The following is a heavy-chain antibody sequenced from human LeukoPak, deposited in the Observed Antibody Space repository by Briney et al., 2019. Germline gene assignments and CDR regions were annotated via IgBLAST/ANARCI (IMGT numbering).Heavy chain of an antibody. V-gene: IGHV1-69*05. Sequence: SVKVSCKASGGTFSSYAISWVRQAPGQGPEWMGGIIPIFGTANYAQKFQGRVTITTDESTSTAYMELSSLRSEDTAVYYCATEGSEATGSPSYYYYYMDVWGKGTTVTVSS. CDR1: GGTFSSYA. J-gene: IGHJ6*03. CDR2: IIPIFGTA. CDR3: ATEGSEATGSPSYYYYYMDV. D-gene: IGHD5-12*01.